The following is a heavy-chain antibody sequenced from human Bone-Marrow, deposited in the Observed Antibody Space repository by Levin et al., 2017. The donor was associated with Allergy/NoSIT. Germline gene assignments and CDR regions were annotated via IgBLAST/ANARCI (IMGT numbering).Heavy chain of an antibody. CDR2: IKADGSEK. D-gene: IGHD2-2*01. CDR3: AGDSFSTSSGLDYYYGLDV. J-gene: IGHJ6*02. V-gene: IGHV3-7*01. Sequence: GGSLRLSCAASGFTLSQYWMTWVRQAPGKGLEWVAKIKADGSEKYYVDSLKGRFSISRDNTRKSVSLQISNLRAEDTAVYYCAGDSFSTSSGLDYYYGLDVWGQGTTVTV. CDR1: GFTLSQYW.